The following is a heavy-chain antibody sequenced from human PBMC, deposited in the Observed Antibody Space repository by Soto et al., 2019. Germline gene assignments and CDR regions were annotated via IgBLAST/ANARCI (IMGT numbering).Heavy chain of an antibody. J-gene: IGHJ2*01. CDR2: ISGSGIST. Sequence: PGGSLSLSCTASGVNFRSYAMSWVRQAPGKGLEWVSGISGSGISTHYADSVKGRFTVSRDNSKNTLYLQMNSLRAEDTAVYNCAKEPVGPDWYFDLWGRGTLVTVSS. CDR3: AKEPVGPDWYFDL. CDR1: GVNFRSYA. V-gene: IGHV3-23*01.